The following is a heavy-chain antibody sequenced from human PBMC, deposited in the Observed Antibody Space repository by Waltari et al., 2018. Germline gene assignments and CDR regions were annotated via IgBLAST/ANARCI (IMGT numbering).Heavy chain of an antibody. CDR3: ARDWNYNFWSGDYTMDV. V-gene: IGHV3-30*04. CDR1: GFTFKSFA. J-gene: IGHJ6*02. D-gene: IGHD3-3*01. Sequence: QVQLVESGGGVVQPGTSLRLSCTASGFTFKSFAMHWVRQAPGKGLEWGAVISFDGRSKDYADFVRGRLIISRDNSKNTLYLQMNSLRVEDTAVYYCARDWNYNFWSGDYTMDVWGQGTTVTVSS. CDR2: ISFDGRSK.